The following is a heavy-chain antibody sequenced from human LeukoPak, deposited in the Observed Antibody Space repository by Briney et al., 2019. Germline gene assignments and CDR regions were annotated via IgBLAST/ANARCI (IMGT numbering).Heavy chain of an antibody. J-gene: IGHJ5*02. V-gene: IGHV4-4*02. D-gene: IGHD3-10*01. Sequence: SETLSLTCAVSGGSISSSNWWSWVRQPPGKGLEWIGEIYHSGSTNYNPSLKSRVTISVDKSKNQFSLKLSSVTAADTAVYYCARSLHYYGSGSWRINWFDPWGQGTLVTVSS. CDR3: ARSLHYYGSGSWRINWFDP. CDR2: IYHSGST. CDR1: GGSISSSNW.